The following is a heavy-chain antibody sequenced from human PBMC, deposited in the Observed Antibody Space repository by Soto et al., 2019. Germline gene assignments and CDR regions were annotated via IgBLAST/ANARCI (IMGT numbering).Heavy chain of an antibody. CDR3: ARDKIKGAPEYLGS. CDR2: IAYDGTIK. D-gene: IGHD1-26*01. CDR1: GFTFSANA. J-gene: IGHJ4*02. Sequence: LTLSCAASGFTFSANAMHWVRQAPGKGLEWVAVIAYDGTIKISRYSVKGRFNISRDDSQSTLYLPMNRMRTEDTAVYYCARDKIKGAPEYLGSWGQGTLVTVSS. V-gene: IGHV3-30-3*01.